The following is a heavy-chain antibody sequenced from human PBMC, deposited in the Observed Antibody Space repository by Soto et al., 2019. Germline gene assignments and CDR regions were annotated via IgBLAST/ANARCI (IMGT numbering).Heavy chain of an antibody. V-gene: IGHV4-39*01. D-gene: IGHD3-22*01. Sequence: KTSETLSLTCTVSGVSISSSNYYWGWIRQPPGGGPEWIGSMDYNGNSYQNPSLKSRVTLSVDTSKSQFSLKLRSVTAADTAVYFCVRSACGYYDTSGYPLTDSWGQGTLVTVSS. CDR3: VRSACGYYDTSGYPLTDS. CDR1: GVSISSSNYY. J-gene: IGHJ4*02. CDR2: MDYNGNS.